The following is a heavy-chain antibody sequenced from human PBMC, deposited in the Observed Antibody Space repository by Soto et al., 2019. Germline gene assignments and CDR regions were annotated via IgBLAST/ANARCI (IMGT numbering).Heavy chain of an antibody. Sequence: QVQLVQSGAEVKKPGSSVKVSCKASGGTFSSYAISWVRQAPGQGLAWMGGIIPIFGTANYAQKFQGRVTITADESTSTAYMELSSLRSEDTAVYYCAGVQYCSGGSCYLSLYYFDYWGQGTLVTVSS. CDR3: AGVQYCSGGSCYLSLYYFDY. CDR2: IIPIFGTA. V-gene: IGHV1-69*01. J-gene: IGHJ4*02. CDR1: GGTFSSYA. D-gene: IGHD2-15*01.